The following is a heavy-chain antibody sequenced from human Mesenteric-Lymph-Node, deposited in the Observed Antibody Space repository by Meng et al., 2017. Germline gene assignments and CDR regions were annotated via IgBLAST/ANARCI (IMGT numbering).Heavy chain of an antibody. CDR3: ARVKVSGEAYFHH. CDR1: GYTLTTYA. V-gene: IGHV7-4-1*02. J-gene: IGHJ1*01. Sequence: ASVKVSCKASGYTLTTYAMHWVRQAPGQGLDWMGWINTNTGDPTYAQGFTGRFVFSVDTSVSTTYLQISSLKADDTAVYYCARVKVSGEAYFHHWAQGTLVTVSS. CDR2: INTNTGDP.